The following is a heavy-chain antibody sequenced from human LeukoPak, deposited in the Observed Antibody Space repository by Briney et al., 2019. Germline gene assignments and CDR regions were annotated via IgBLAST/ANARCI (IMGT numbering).Heavy chain of an antibody. J-gene: IGHJ5*02. V-gene: IGHV3-66*01. D-gene: IGHD1-26*01. CDR1: GFTFSSSA. Sequence: GGSLRLSCAASGFTFSSSAMSWVRQAPGKGLEWVSVIYSGGSTYYADSVKGRFTISRDNSKNTLYLQMNSLRAEDTAVYYCARDRGELGEPNWFDPWGQGTLVTVSS. CDR3: ARDRGELGEPNWFDP. CDR2: IYSGGST.